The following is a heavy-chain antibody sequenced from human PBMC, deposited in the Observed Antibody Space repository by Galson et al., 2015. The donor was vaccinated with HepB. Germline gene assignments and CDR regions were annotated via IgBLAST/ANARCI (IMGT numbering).Heavy chain of an antibody. CDR1: GASISISTFY. CDR2: VHSSGVT. J-gene: IGHJ6*02. V-gene: IGHV4-39*01. Sequence: LSLTCSVSGASISISTFYWVWIRQTPVKGLEWIGNVHSSGVTYYNPSLNNRVTVSGGTAKNQFSLRVRSVTAADTAVYYCVRALGGSYFYGMDVWGQGTTVIVSS. CDR3: VRALGGSYFYGMDV.